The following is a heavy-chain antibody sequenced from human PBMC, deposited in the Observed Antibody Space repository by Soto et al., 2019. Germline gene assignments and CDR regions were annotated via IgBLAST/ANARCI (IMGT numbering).Heavy chain of an antibody. J-gene: IGHJ4*02. Sequence: GGSLRLSCAASGFIFSNYLMHWVRQAPGKGLVWVSRINSDGSSTIYADSVKGRFTISRDNAKNTLYLQMNSLRVEDTAVYYCVCPYPLGYWGQGTLVTVSS. CDR1: GFIFSNYL. CDR3: VCPYPLGY. CDR2: INSDGSST. V-gene: IGHV3-74*01.